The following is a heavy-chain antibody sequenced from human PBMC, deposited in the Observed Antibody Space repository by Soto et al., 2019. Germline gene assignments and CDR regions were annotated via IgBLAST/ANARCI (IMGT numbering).Heavy chain of an antibody. D-gene: IGHD5-12*01. CDR1: GYTFTSYY. V-gene: IGHV1-46*01. CDR2: INPSGGST. Sequence: VQLVQSGAEVKKPGASVKISCKASGYTFTSYYMHWVRQAPGQGLEWMGIINPSGGSTSYPQKFQAGVTMTSDTSTSTVYMELSSLRSEDTAVYYCAREDGYNYLNYWGQGTLVTVSS. CDR3: AREDGYNYLNY. J-gene: IGHJ4*02.